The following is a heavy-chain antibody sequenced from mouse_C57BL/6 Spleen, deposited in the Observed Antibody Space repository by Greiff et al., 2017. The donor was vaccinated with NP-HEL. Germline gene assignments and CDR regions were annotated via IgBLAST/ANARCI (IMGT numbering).Heavy chain of an antibody. D-gene: IGHD2-4*01. Sequence: VQLVESGAELMKPGASVKLSCKATGYTFTGYWIEWVKQRPGHGLEWIGEILPGSGSTNYNEKFKGKATFTADTSSNTAYMQLSSLTTEDSAIYYCARRGKNMEDYGYAMDYWGQGTSVTVSS. CDR3: ARRGKNMEDYGYAMDY. CDR1: GYTFTGYW. CDR2: ILPGSGST. J-gene: IGHJ4*01. V-gene: IGHV1-9*01.